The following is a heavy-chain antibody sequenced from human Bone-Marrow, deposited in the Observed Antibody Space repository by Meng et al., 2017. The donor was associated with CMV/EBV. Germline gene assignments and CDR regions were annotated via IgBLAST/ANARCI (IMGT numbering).Heavy chain of an antibody. CDR2: IYSGGSST. D-gene: IGHD2-8*01. CDR3: ARVSGDCTTTACDEYYGMDV. V-gene: IGHV3-23*03. Sequence: GESLKISCAASGFTFSSYAMSWVRQAPGKGLEWVSVIYSGGSSTYYADSVKGRFTISRDNAKNTVYLQMNSLRAEDTAVYYCARVSGDCTTTACDEYYGMDVWGQGTTVTVSS. J-gene: IGHJ6*02. CDR1: GFTFSSYA.